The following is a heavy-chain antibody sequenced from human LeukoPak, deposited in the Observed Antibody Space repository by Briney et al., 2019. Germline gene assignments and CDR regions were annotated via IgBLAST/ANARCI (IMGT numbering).Heavy chain of an antibody. Sequence: QTLSLTCAISVDSFSSNSVTWNWIRQSPSRGLEWLGRTYYRSTWYNDYAVSVRGRITVNPDTSKNQFSLHLNSVTPEDTAVYYCARRLTQYDCFDPWGQGILVTVSS. CDR2: TYYRSTWYN. V-gene: IGHV6-1*01. CDR3: ARRLTQYDCFDP. D-gene: IGHD2-2*01. J-gene: IGHJ5*02. CDR1: VDSFSSNSVT.